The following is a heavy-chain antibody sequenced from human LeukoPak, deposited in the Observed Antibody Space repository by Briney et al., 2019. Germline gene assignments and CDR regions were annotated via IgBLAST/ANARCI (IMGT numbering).Heavy chain of an antibody. D-gene: IGHD3-22*01. CDR2: ISSSSSYI. V-gene: IGHV3-21*01. Sequence: GGSLRLSCAASGFTFSSYSMNWVRQAPGKGLEWVSSISSSSSYIYYADSVKGRFAISRDNAKNSLYLQMNSLRAEDTAVYYCARVREDSYYYDSSGYYYFDYWGQGTLVTVSS. CDR3: ARVREDSYYYDSSGYYYFDY. J-gene: IGHJ4*02. CDR1: GFTFSSYS.